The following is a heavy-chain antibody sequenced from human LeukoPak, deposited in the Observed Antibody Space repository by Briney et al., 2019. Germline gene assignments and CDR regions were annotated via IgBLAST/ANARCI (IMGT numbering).Heavy chain of an antibody. CDR1: GFTFGDYA. J-gene: IGHJ5*02. CDR2: IRSKAYGGTT. Sequence: PGGSLRLSCTASGFTFGDYAMSWFRQAPGKGLEWVGFIRSKAYGGTTEYAASVKGRFTISRDDSKSIAYLQMNSLKTEDTAVYYCTTVGWFGELRFDPWGQGTLVTVSS. D-gene: IGHD3-10*01. V-gene: IGHV3-49*03. CDR3: TTVGWFGELRFDP.